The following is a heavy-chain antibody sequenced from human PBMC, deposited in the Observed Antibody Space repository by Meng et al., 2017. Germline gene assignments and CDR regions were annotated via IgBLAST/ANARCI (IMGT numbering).Heavy chain of an antibody. CDR3: ASMGY. D-gene: IGHD3-10*01. CDR1: GFTFSSYA. J-gene: IGHJ4*02. CDR2: ISYDGSNK. Sequence: QVQLVQFGAEVKKPGSSVKVSCAASGFTFSSYAMHWVRQAPGKGLEWVAVISYDGSNKYYADSVKGRFTISRDNSKNTLYLQMNSLRAEDTAVYYCASMGYWGQGTLVTVSS. V-gene: IGHV3-30*01.